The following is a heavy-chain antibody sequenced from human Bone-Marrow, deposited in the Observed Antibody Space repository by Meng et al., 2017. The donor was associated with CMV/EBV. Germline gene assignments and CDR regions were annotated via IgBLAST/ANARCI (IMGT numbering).Heavy chain of an antibody. Sequence: GESLKISCVASEFKFDDYGMSWVRQAPGKGLEWVANINWNGGRTGYADSVKGRFTISRDNAKNSLYLQMNSLRAEDTAVYYCAKDPTHCGGDCSMWGLGTLVTVSS. CDR3: AKDPTHCGGDCSM. J-gene: IGHJ1*01. CDR1: EFKFDDYG. CDR2: INWNGGRT. D-gene: IGHD2-21*01. V-gene: IGHV3-20*04.